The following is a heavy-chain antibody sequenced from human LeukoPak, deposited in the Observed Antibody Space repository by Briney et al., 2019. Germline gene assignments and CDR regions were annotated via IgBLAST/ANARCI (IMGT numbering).Heavy chain of an antibody. J-gene: IGHJ6*03. CDR1: GGSISSSSYY. Sequence: SGPTLVKPSETLSLTCTVSGGSISSSSYYWGWIRQPPGKGLEWIGSVYYSGSTYYNPSLKSRVTISVDTSKNQFSLKLSSVTAADTAVYYCARTEESGYSYRYFGYYYYMDVWGKGTTVTVSS. CDR2: VYYSGST. CDR3: ARTEESGYSYRYFGYYYYMDV. D-gene: IGHD5-18*01. V-gene: IGHV4-39*07.